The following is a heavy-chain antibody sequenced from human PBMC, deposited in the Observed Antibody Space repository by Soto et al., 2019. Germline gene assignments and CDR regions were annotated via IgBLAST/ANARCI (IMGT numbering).Heavy chain of an antibody. D-gene: IGHD3-22*01. CDR1: GGSISGYY. V-gene: IGHV4-59*01. CDR2: IFYNGNA. J-gene: IGHJ4*02. Sequence: PSETLSLTCIVSGGSISGYYWSWIRQPPGERLQYIGYIFYNGNANYSPSLRSRLTISVDTSKNHFSLMLSSVTAADTAVYYCARHNPDGGYYDFWGRGILVPVSS. CDR3: ARHNPDGGYYDF.